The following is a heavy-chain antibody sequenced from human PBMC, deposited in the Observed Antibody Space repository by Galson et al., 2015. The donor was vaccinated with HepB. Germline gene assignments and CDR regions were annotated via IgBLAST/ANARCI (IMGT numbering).Heavy chain of an antibody. D-gene: IGHD3-3*01. V-gene: IGHV3-23*01. J-gene: IGHJ4*02. CDR2: ISGSGGST. CDR1: GFTFSSYA. CDR3: ANTILVLRFLPLDY. Sequence: SLRLSCAASGFTFSSYAMSWVRQAPGKGLEWVSAISGSGGSTYYADSVKGRFTISRDNSKNTLYLQMNSLRAEDTAVYYCANTILVLRFLPLDYWGQGTLVTVSP.